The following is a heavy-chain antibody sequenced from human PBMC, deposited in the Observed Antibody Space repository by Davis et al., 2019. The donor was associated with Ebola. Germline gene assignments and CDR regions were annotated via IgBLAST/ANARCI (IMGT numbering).Heavy chain of an antibody. D-gene: IGHD6-6*01. CDR1: GGSFSGYY. V-gene: IGHV4-34*01. CDR2: INHSGST. CDR3: ARSRGIAARRFDY. Sequence: MPSETLSLTCAVYGGSFSGYYWSWIRQPPGRGLEWLGEINHSGSTNYNPSLKIRVTISVDTSKNQFSLNLSSVTAADTAVYYCARSRGIAARRFDYGGQGTLVTVSS. J-gene: IGHJ4*02.